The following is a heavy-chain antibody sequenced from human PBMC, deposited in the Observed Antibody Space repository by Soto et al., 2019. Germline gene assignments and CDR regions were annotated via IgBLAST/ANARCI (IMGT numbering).Heavy chain of an antibody. V-gene: IGHV3-53*01. CDR2: IYSGGYT. Sequence: EVQLVESGGGLIQPGGSLRLSCAVSGFTASNNYMSWVRQAPGKGLEGVSVIYSGGYTAYGDSVKGRFTISRDNSKNTIYLQRNGLRPDAMAFFYLATHPGGGGYWGQGTLVTVSS. CDR1: GFTASNNY. D-gene: IGHD3-10*01. J-gene: IGHJ4*02. CDR3: ATHPGGGGY.